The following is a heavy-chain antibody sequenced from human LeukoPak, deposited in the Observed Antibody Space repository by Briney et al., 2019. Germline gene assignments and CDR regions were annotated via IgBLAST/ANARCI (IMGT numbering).Heavy chain of an antibody. CDR1: GYSISSGYY. V-gene: IGHV4-38-2*02. Sequence: PSETLSLTCTVSGYSISSGYYWGWIRQPPGKGLEWIGSIYHSGSTYYNPSLKSRVTISVDTSKNQFSLKLSSVTAADTAVYYCARDSDSSSWVGVWGKGTTVTVSS. J-gene: IGHJ6*04. CDR2: IYHSGST. CDR3: ARDSDSSSWVGV. D-gene: IGHD6-13*01.